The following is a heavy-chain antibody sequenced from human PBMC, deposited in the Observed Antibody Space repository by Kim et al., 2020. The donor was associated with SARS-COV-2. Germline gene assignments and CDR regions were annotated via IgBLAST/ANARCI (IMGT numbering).Heavy chain of an antibody. D-gene: IGHD3-16*01. J-gene: IGHJ4*02. CDR2: IRPNGGGT. V-gene: IGHV3-23*01. CDR1: EFTFSSYA. CDR3: AKDLIGGLPVDFEY. Sequence: GGSLRLSCAVSEFTFSSYAISWVRQAPGKGLEWVSGIRPNGGGTYYADSVKGRFTISRDDSSKTLYLQMDSLRAEDTAIYYCAKDLIGGLPVDFEYWGQG.